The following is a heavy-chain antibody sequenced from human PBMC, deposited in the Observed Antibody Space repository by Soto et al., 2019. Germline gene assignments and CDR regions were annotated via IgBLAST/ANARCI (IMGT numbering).Heavy chain of an antibody. Sequence: ASVKVSCKASGYTFTSYYMHWVRQAPGQGLEWMGIINPSGGSTSYAQKFQGRVTMTRDTSTSTVYMGLSSLRSEDTAVYYCARVTIAARPSDAFDIWGQGTMVTVSS. V-gene: IGHV1-46*01. CDR2: INPSGGST. D-gene: IGHD6-6*01. CDR3: ARVTIAARPSDAFDI. J-gene: IGHJ3*02. CDR1: GYTFTSYY.